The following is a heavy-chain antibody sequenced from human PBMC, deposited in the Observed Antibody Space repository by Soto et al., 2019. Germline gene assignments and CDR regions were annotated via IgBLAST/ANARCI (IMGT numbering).Heavy chain of an antibody. V-gene: IGHV5-10-1*01. D-gene: IGHD6-19*01. CDR1: GYSFTSYW. Sequence: GESLKISCKGSGYSFTSYWISWVRQMPGKGLEWMGRIDPSDSYTNYSPSFQGHVTISADKSISTAYLQWSSLKASDTAMYYWASSIAVAGTSLPPSYYGMDVWGQGTTVTVSS. J-gene: IGHJ6*02. CDR3: ASSIAVAGTSLPPSYYGMDV. CDR2: IDPSDSYT.